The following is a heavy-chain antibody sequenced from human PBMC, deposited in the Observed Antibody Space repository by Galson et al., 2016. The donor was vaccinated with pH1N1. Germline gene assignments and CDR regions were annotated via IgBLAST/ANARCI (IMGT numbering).Heavy chain of an antibody. D-gene: IGHD3-22*01. CDR3: LKYDSSGFYYGRLID. V-gene: IGHV3-53*01. CDR2: IYSGGNT. J-gene: IGHJ4*02. Sequence: SLRLSCAASGFTVSPNDMSWFRQAPGKGLEWVSVIYSGGNTYYTDSVKGRFTISRDSSKNTLYLQMNSLRPGDTAVYYCLKYDSSGFYYGRLIDWGQGTLVTVSS. CDR1: GFTVSPND.